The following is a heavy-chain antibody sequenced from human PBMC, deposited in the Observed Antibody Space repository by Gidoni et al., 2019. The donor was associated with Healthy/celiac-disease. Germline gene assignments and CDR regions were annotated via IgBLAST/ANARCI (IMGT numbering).Heavy chain of an antibody. V-gene: IGHV3-23*01. J-gene: IGHJ3*02. CDR3: AKGTRSHDAFDI. Sequence: EVQLLETGGGLVQPGGSLRLSCAASGFTFSSYTMGWVRQAPGKGLEWVSAISGSGGSTYYADSVKGRFTISRDNSKNTLYLQMNSLRAEDTAVYYCAKGTRSHDAFDIWGQGTMVTVSS. CDR2: ISGSGGST. CDR1: GFTFSSYT.